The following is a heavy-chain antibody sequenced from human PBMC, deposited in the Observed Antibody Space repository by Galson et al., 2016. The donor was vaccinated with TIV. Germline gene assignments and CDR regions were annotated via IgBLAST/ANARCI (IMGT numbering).Heavy chain of an antibody. CDR1: GFSFSTNG. CDR3: TRDVRIAVAGLFHWFDP. Sequence: SLRLSCAASGFSFSTNGMHWVRQAPGKGLEWVGFIRSKTYGGTTDYAASVKGRFTISRDDSNSVAFLQMNSLKTEDTAMYYCTRDVRIAVAGLFHWFDPWGQGTLVTVSS. CDR2: IRSKTYGGTT. J-gene: IGHJ5*02. V-gene: IGHV3-49*04. D-gene: IGHD6-19*01.